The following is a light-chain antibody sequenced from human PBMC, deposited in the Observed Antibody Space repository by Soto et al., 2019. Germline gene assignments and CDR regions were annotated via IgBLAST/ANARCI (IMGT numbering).Light chain of an antibody. V-gene: IGKV3-15*01. CDR2: GAS. CDR3: QQYNNWSPIT. J-gene: IGKJ5*01. Sequence: EIVMTQSTATLSVSPGERATLSCRASQSVSGNLAWYQQKPGQAPRLLIYGASTRATGIPARFSGSGSGTEFTLTISSLQSEDFAVYFCQQYNNWSPITFGQGTRLEIK. CDR1: QSVSGN.